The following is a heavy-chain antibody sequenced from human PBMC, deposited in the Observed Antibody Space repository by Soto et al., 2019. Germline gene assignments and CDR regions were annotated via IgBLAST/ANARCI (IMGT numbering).Heavy chain of an antibody. Sequence: EVQLVESGGGLVQPGGSLRISCKGSGFSFSSYWMSWVRQAPGKGLEWVASIKQDESGKYYVDSVKGRFTISRDNVDDSVFLHMNRLSAEDTAVYFCVRDVGFDYVNWGQGTLVTVSS. J-gene: IGHJ4*02. CDR2: IKQDESGK. V-gene: IGHV3-7*01. CDR3: VRDVGFDYVN. CDR1: GFSFSSYW. D-gene: IGHD3-16*01.